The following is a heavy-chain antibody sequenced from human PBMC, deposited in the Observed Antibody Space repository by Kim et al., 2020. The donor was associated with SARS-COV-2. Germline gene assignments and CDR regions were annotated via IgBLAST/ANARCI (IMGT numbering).Heavy chain of an antibody. J-gene: IGHJ2*01. V-gene: IGHV3-23*01. Sequence: YADSVEGRFTVSRDNPKNTLFLQMNTLRVEDTAIYYCAKIGSPGYWYFDLWGRGALVTVSS. CDR3: AKIGSPGYWYFDL. D-gene: IGHD3-10*01.